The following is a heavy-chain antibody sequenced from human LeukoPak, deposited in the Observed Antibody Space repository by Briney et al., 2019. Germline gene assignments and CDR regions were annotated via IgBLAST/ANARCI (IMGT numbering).Heavy chain of an antibody. CDR1: GFTFSSYW. V-gene: IGHV3-74*01. D-gene: IGHD2-21*02. CDR2: INSDGNST. Sequence: PGGSLRLSCAASGFTFSSYWMHWVRQAPGKGLVWVSRINSDGNSTSYADSVKGRFTISRDNAKNTLYLQMNSLRAEDTAVYYCARERVVVTAIEDCYYGMDVWGQGTTVTVSS. J-gene: IGHJ6*02. CDR3: ARERVVVTAIEDCYYGMDV.